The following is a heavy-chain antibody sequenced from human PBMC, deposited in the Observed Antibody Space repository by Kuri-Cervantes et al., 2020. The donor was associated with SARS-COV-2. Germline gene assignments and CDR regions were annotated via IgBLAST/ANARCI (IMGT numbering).Heavy chain of an antibody. J-gene: IGHJ6*02. D-gene: IGHD6-6*01. CDR2: TYYRSKWYN. CDR1: GDSVSSNSAA. V-gene: IGHV6-1*01. Sequence: SQTLSLTCAISGDSVSSNSAAWNWIRQSPSRGLEWLGRTYYRSKWYNDYAVSVKSRITINPDTSKNQFSLQLNSVTPEDTAVYYCARDPKIAARRRYYYYGMDVWGQGTTVTVSS. CDR3: ARDPKIAARRRYYYYGMDV.